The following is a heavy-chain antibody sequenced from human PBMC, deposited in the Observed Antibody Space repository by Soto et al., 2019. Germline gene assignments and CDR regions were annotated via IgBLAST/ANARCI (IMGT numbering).Heavy chain of an antibody. Sequence: GXSVKVSCKASGYTFTSYDINWVRQATGQGLEWMGWMNPNSGNTGYAQKFQGRVTMTRNTSISTAYMELSSLRSEDTAVYYCARGIFVNMVRGDDAFDIWGQGTMVTGSS. D-gene: IGHD3-10*01. V-gene: IGHV1-8*01. CDR2: MNPNSGNT. CDR1: GYTFTSYD. CDR3: ARGIFVNMVRGDDAFDI. J-gene: IGHJ3*02.